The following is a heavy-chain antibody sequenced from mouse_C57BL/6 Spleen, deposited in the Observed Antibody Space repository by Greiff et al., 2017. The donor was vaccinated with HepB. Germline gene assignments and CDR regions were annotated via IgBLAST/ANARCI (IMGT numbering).Heavy chain of an antibody. Sequence: VQLQQPGAELVMPGASVKLSCKASGYTFTSYWMHWVKQRPGQGLEWIGEIDPSDSYTNYNQKFKGKSTLTVDKSSSTAYMQLSSLTSEDSAVYYCARRTGRRNYFDYWGQGTTLTVSS. CDR2: IDPSDSYT. D-gene: IGHD4-1*01. CDR3: ARRTGRRNYFDY. V-gene: IGHV1-69*01. J-gene: IGHJ2*01. CDR1: GYTFTSYW.